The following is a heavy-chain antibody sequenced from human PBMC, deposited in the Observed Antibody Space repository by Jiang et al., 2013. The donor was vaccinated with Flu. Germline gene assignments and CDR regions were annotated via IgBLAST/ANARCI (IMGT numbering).Heavy chain of an antibody. Sequence: GSGLVKPSETLSLTCTVSGGSISSYYWSWIRQPPGKGLEWIGYIYYSGSTNYNPSLKSRVTISVDTSKNQFSLKLSSVTAADTAVYYCARYKPGVSTSWYFDLWGRGTLVTVSS. V-gene: IGHV4-59*01. CDR2: IYYSGST. J-gene: IGHJ2*01. CDR1: GGSISSYY. D-gene: IGHD1-14*01. CDR3: ARYKPGVSTSWYFDL.